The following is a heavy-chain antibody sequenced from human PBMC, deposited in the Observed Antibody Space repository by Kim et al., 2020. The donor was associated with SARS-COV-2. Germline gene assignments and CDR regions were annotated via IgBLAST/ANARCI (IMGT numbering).Heavy chain of an antibody. CDR2: INHSGST. CDR1: GGSFSGYY. J-gene: IGHJ6*03. CDR3: AREEGYCSSTSCYLYYMDV. V-gene: IGHV4-34*01. D-gene: IGHD2-2*01. Sequence: SETLSLTCAVYGGSFSGYYWSWIRQPPGKGLEWIGEINHSGSTNYNPSLKSRVTISVDTSKNQFSLKLSSVTAADTAVYYCAREEGYCSSTSCYLYYMDVWGKGTTVTVSS.